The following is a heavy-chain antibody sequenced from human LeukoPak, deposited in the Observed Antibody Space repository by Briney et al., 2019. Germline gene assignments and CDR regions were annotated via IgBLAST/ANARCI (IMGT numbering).Heavy chain of an antibody. CDR1: GGTFSSYA. CDR3: ARIGRNDYSDPFTTRFDY. CDR2: IIPIFGTA. D-gene: IGHD4-11*01. Sequence: SVKVSCKASGGTFSSYAISWVRQAPGQGLEWMGGIIPIFGTANYAQKFQGRVTITADESTSTAYMELSSLRSEDTAVYFCARIGRNDYSDPFTTRFDYWGQGTLVTVSS. V-gene: IGHV1-69*13. J-gene: IGHJ4*02.